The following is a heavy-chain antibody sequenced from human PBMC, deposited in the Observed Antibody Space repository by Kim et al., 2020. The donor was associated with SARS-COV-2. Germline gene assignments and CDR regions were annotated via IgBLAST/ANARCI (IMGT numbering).Heavy chain of an antibody. CDR1: GFTFSSYE. V-gene: IGHV3-48*03. J-gene: IGHJ6*02. D-gene: IGHD3-10*01. CDR3: ARGTDLVRGVGGYYYYGMDV. Sequence: GGSLRLSCAASGFTFSSYEMNWVRQAPGKGLEWVSYISSSGSTIYYADSVKGRFTISRDNAKNSLYLQMNSLRAEDMAVYYCARGTDLVRGVGGYYYYGMDVWGQGTTVTVSS. CDR2: ISSSGSTI.